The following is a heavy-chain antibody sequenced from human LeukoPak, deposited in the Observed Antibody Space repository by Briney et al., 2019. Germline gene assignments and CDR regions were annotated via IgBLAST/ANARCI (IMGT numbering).Heavy chain of an antibody. D-gene: IGHD6-13*01. CDR2: INPSGGST. CDR1: GYTFTSYY. CDR3: ARGLPIAAAGIDPGAFDI. V-gene: IGHV1-46*01. Sequence: ASVKVSCKASGYTFTSYYMHWVRQAPGQGLEWMGIINPSGGSTSYVQKFQGRVTMTRDTSTSTVYMELSSLRSEDTAVYYCARGLPIAAAGIDPGAFDIWGQGTMVTVSS. J-gene: IGHJ3*02.